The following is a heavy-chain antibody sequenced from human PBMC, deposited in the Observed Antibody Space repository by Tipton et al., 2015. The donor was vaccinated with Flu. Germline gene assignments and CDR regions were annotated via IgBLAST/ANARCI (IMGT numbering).Heavy chain of an antibody. Sequence: SLRLSCAASGFTFSYYGMNWVRLAPGKGLEWVSFISSSGSHIYYADSVRGRFTVSRDDAKNSLYLQMSSLRVEDTAVYYCVREWVDYYDSTGGDALDIWGQGTMVTVSS. V-gene: IGHV3-21*01. CDR1: GFTFSYYG. CDR3: VREWVDYYDSTGGDALDI. J-gene: IGHJ3*02. CDR2: ISSSGSHI. D-gene: IGHD3-22*01.